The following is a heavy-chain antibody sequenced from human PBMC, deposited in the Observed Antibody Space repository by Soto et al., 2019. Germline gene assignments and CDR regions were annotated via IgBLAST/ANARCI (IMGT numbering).Heavy chain of an antibody. CDR1: GGSVSSSNYY. J-gene: IGHJ6*02. D-gene: IGHD3-22*01. CDR2: ISYSGTT. Sequence: QMQLQESGPGLVKPSETLSLTCSVSGGSVSSSNYYWGWIRQPPGKGLEWIGSISYSGTTYYNPSLKSRVTISVDTSKNQFSLKLSSLTAADTAVYYCARRSGYNFYYNYYGMDVWGLGTTVTVSS. CDR3: ARRSGYNFYYNYYGMDV. V-gene: IGHV4-39*01.